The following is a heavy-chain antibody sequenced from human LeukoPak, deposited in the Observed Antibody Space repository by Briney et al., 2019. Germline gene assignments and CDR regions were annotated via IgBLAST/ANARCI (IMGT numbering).Heavy chain of an antibody. J-gene: IGHJ6*03. CDR1: GGSISSYY. D-gene: IGHD1-26*01. V-gene: IGHV4-4*07. CDR3: ARARVGATYYYYYMDV. CDR2: IYTSGST. Sequence: SETLSLTCTVSGGSISSYYWSWIRQPAGKGLEWIGRIYTSGSTNYNPSLKSRVTMSVDTSKNQFSLKLSSVTAADTAVYYCARARVGATYYYYYMDVWGKGTTVTVSS.